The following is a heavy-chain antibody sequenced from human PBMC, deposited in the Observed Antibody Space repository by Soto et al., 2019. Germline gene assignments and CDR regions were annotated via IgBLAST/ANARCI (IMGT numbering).Heavy chain of an antibody. J-gene: IGHJ5*02. CDR3: AGDRKVGANRVGWFDP. Sequence: PSETLSLTCTVSGGSISSGGYYWSWIRQHPGKGLEWIGYIYYSGSTYYNPSLKSRVTISVDTSKNQFSLKLSSVTAADTAVYYCAGDRKVGANRVGWFDPWGQGTLVTVSS. D-gene: IGHD1-26*01. V-gene: IGHV4-31*03. CDR1: GGSISSGGYY. CDR2: IYYSGST.